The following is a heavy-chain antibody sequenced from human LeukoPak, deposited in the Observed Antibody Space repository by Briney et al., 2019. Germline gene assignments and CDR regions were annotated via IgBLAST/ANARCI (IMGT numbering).Heavy chain of an antibody. CDR2: IGIDSGNT. Sequence: GGSLRLSCTASGFPFIEYSMNWVRQAPGKGLEWISYIGIDSGNTKYADSVRGRFTISTDKAKNSLYLQMNSLRVEDTAVYSSPRDHNYAFDNWGQGTLVSVAS. V-gene: IGHV3-48*01. D-gene: IGHD1-1*01. CDR3: PRDHNYAFDN. J-gene: IGHJ4*02. CDR1: GFPFIEYS.